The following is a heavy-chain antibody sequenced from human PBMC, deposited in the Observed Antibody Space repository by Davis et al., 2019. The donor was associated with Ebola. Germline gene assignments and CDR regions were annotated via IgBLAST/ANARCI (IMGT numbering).Heavy chain of an antibody. J-gene: IGHJ6*03. CDR2: ISSNGGST. CDR1: GFTFSSYA. V-gene: IGHV3-64*01. CDR3: ARDHGGYDLKHYYYYYYMDV. D-gene: IGHD5-12*01. Sequence: GESLKISCAASGFTFSSYAMHWVRQAPGKGLEYVSAISSNGGSTYYANSVKGRFTISRDNSKNTLYLQMGSLRAEDMAVYYCARDHGGYDLKHYYYYYYMDVWGKGTTVTVSS.